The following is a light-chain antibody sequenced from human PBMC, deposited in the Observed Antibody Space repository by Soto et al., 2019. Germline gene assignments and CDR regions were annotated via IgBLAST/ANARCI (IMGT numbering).Light chain of an antibody. CDR1: QSVSSY. V-gene: IGKV3-11*01. Sequence: EIVLTKSPATLSLSPGERATLSCRASQSVSSYLAWYQQKPGQAPRLLIYDASNRATGIPARFSGSGSGTDFPLTISSLEPEDFAVYYCQQRSNWPLTFGGGTKVEIK. CDR3: QQRSNWPLT. J-gene: IGKJ4*01. CDR2: DAS.